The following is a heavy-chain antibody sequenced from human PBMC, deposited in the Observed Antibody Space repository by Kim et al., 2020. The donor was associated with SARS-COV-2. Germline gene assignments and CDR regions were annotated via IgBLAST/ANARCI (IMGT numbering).Heavy chain of an antibody. J-gene: IGHJ3*02. CDR3: TNVTGMTLAFWDAFDI. Sequence: GGSLRLSCAASGFTFSGSAIHWVRQASGKWLEWVGCIRSKANSYAKAYAGSVKGRFTISRDNQKYTAYLQRNRLKTEDTAVYYCTNVTGMTLAFWDAFDIWGQGTMVTVSS. CDR1: GFTFSGSA. V-gene: IGHV3-73*01. CDR2: IRSKANSYAK. D-gene: IGHD1-1*01.